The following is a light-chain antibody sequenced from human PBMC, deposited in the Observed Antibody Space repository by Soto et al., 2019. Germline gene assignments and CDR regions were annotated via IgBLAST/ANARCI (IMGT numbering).Light chain of an antibody. CDR1: QSISSW. CDR3: QQYNSYSTWT. Sequence: DIQMTQSPSTLSASVGDRVTITCRASQSISSWLAWYQQKPGKAPKLLIYDASSLESGVPSRFSGSGSGTEFTLTISSLQPDDFATYYCQQYNSYSTWTFGQATKVEIK. J-gene: IGKJ1*01. V-gene: IGKV1-5*01. CDR2: DAS.